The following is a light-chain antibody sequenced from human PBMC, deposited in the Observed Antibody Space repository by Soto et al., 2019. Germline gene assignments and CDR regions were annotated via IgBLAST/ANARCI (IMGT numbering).Light chain of an antibody. CDR1: QTISSW. CDR3: QHYNSYSEA. Sequence: DIQMNQSPSTLSGSVGDRVTITCRASQTISSWLAWYQQKPGKAPKLLIYKASTLKSGVPSRFSGSGSGTEFTLTISSLQPDDFATYYCQHYNSYSEAFGQVTKV. CDR2: KAS. V-gene: IGKV1-5*03. J-gene: IGKJ1*01.